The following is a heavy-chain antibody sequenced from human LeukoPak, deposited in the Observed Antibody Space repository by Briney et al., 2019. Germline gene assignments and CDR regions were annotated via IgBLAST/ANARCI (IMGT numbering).Heavy chain of an antibody. CDR1: GFTFSSYS. J-gene: IGHJ4*02. CDR2: ISSSSSYI. V-gene: IGHV3-21*01. Sequence: GGSLRLSRAASGFTFSSYSMNWVRQAPGKGLEWVSSISSSSSYIYYADSVKGRFTISRDNAKNSLYLQMNSLRAEDTAVYYCARGTVTTFPFDYWGQGTLVTVSS. D-gene: IGHD4-17*01. CDR3: ARGTVTTFPFDY.